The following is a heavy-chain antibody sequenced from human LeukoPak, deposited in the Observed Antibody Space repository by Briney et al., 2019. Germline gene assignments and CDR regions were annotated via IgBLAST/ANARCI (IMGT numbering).Heavy chain of an antibody. CDR2: MNEYGSEI. CDR3: ARDRVTTSSWPRVEYYYMDV. Sequence: GGSLRLSCSVSGFIFRDFSMSWVRQAPGKGLEWVAKMNEYGSEIFYVDSVKGRFTISRDNGKNSLYLQMNRLRAEDTAVYYCARDRVTTSSWPRVEYYYMDVWGKGTTITISS. CDR1: GFIFRDFS. J-gene: IGHJ6*03. D-gene: IGHD4-11*01. V-gene: IGHV3-7*01.